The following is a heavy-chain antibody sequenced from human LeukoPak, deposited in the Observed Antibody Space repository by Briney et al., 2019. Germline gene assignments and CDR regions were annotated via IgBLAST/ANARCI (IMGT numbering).Heavy chain of an antibody. CDR2: IKSKTDGGTT. D-gene: IGHD2-2*01. CDR3: AREVSSRRYFDY. CDR1: GFTFSNAW. V-gene: IGHV3-15*01. J-gene: IGHJ4*02. Sequence: PGGSLRLSCAASGFTFSNAWMSWVRQAPGKGLEWVGRIKSKTDGGTTDYAAPVKGRFTISRDDSKNTLYLQMNSLKAEDTAVYYCAREVSSRRYFDYWGQGTLVTVSS.